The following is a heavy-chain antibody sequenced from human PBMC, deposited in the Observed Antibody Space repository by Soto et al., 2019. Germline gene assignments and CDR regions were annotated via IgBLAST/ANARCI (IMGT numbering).Heavy chain of an antibody. CDR3: ARDKITGLFDY. CDR2: INHSGST. D-gene: IGHD2-8*02. CDR1: GGSISSSSYY. Sequence: PSETLSLTYTVSGGSISSSSYYWGWIRQPPGKGLEWIGEINHSGSTNYNPSLKSRVTISVDTSKNQFSLKLTSVTAADTAVYYCARDKITGLFDYWGQGTLVTVSS. V-gene: IGHV4-39*07. J-gene: IGHJ4*02.